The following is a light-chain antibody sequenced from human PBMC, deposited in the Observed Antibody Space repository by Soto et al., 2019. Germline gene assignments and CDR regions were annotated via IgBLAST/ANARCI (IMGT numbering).Light chain of an antibody. V-gene: IGLV1-44*01. CDR1: SSNIGSKT. CDR3: AAWDASLNGYA. CDR2: NSY. Sequence: QSALTQPPSASGSPGQRVTISCSGSSSNIGSKTVNWYQQLPGTVPKLLIYNSYQRPSGVPDRFSGSKSGTSASLAISGLQSEDEADYYCAAWDASLNGYAFGAGTKVTVL. J-gene: IGLJ1*01.